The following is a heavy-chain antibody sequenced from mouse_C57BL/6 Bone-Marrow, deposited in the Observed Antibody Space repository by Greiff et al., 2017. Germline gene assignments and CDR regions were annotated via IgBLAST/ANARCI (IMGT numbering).Heavy chain of an antibody. CDR3: ASWDKAMDY. D-gene: IGHD4-1*01. J-gene: IGHJ4*01. Sequence: VQLQQPGAELVMPGASVKLSCKASGYTFTSYWMHWVQQRPGQGLEWIGEIDPSDSYTNYNQKFKGKSTLTVDKSSSTAYMQLSSLTSEDSAVYYCASWDKAMDYWGQGTSVTVSA. CDR2: IDPSDSYT. V-gene: IGHV1-69*01. CDR1: GYTFTSYW.